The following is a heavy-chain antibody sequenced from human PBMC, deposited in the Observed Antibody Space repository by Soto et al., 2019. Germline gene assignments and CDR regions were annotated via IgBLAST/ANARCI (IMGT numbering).Heavy chain of an antibody. CDR1: GFTCSGYG. V-gene: IGHV3-33*01. J-gene: IGHJ4*02. CDR3: ERGYNWNYSEY. CDR2: IWYDGSNK. D-gene: IGHD1-20*01. Sequence: GWSLRLSCAASGFTCSGYGMHWVRQAPGKGLEWVAVIWYDGSNKYYADSVKGRFTISRDNSKNTLYLQMNSLRAEDTAVYYCERGYNWNYSEYWGQGTLVTASS.